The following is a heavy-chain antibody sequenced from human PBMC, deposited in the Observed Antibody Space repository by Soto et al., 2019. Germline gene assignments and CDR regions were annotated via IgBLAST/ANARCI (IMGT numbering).Heavy chain of an antibody. CDR3: ARSRLVDDYESSDAFDI. V-gene: IGHV3-30-3*01. Sequence: LTLTCTCSGFSVKTSSYAMHWVRQAPGKGLEWVAVISYDGSNKYYADSVKGRFTISRDNSKNTLYLQMNSLRAEDTAVYYCARSRLVDDYESSDAFDIWGQGTMVTVSS. J-gene: IGHJ3*02. D-gene: IGHD4-17*01. CDR1: GFSVKTSSYA. CDR2: ISYDGSNK.